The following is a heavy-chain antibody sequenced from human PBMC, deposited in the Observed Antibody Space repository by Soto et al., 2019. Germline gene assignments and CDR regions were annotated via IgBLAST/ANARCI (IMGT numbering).Heavy chain of an antibody. CDR2: IYHSGST. J-gene: IGHJ4*02. CDR3: ARALGKTLDY. CDR1: GGSISSGGYS. V-gene: IGHV4-30-2*01. Sequence: SETLSLTCAVSGGSISSGGYSWSWIRQPPGKGLEWIGYIYHSGSTYYNPSLKSRVTISVDRSKNQFSLKLSSVTAADTAVYYCARALGKTLDYWGQGTLVTVSS.